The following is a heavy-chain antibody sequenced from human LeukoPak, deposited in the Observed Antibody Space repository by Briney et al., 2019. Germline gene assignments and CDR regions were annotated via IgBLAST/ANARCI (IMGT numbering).Heavy chain of an antibody. Sequence: PETLSLTCAVYGGSFSGYYWSWIRQPPGKGLEWIGEINHSGSTNYNPSLKSRVTISVDTSKNQFSLKLSSVTAADTAVYYCARGLHRGYYFDYWGQGTLVTVSS. CDR2: INHSGST. CDR3: ARGLHRGYYFDY. V-gene: IGHV4-34*01. D-gene: IGHD3-10*01. J-gene: IGHJ4*02. CDR1: GGSFSGYY.